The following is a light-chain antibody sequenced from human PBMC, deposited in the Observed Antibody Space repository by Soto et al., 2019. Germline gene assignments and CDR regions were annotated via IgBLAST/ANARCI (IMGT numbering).Light chain of an antibody. CDR2: EVT. CDR1: TSDVGGHDF. Sequence: QSVLTQPASVSGSPGQSITISCSGSTSDVGGHDFASWYQHHPGKAPKLLIFEVTNRPSGVSHRFSGSKSGNTASLTISGLQVEDEADYYCTSYSSRSPYVFGTGTKVTVL. CDR3: TSYSSRSPYV. J-gene: IGLJ1*01. V-gene: IGLV2-14*01.